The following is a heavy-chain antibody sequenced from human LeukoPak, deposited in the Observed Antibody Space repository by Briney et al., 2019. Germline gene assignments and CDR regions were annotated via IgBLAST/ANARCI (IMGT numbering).Heavy chain of an antibody. V-gene: IGHV4-34*01. CDR1: GGSFSGYY. Sequence: SETLSLTRAVYGGSFSGYYWSWIRQPPGKGLEWIGEINHSGSTNYNPSLKSRVTISVDTSKNQFSLKLSSVTAADTAVYYCARGGYSGWSPSLNWFDPWGQGTLVTVSS. CDR3: ARGGYSGWSPSLNWFDP. CDR2: INHSGST. J-gene: IGHJ5*02. D-gene: IGHD1-26*01.